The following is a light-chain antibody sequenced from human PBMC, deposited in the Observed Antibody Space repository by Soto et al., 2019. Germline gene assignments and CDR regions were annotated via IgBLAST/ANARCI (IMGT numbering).Light chain of an antibody. CDR1: SSDVGGYNY. CDR3: QSYDNSLSGSRV. CDR2: EVS. Sequence: QSVLTQPASVSGSPGQSITISCTGTSSDVGGYNYVSWYQQHPGKAPKLMIYEVSNRPSGVSNRFSGSKSGNTASLTISGLQAEDDGDYYCQSYDNSLSGSRVFGGGTKLTVL. V-gene: IGLV2-14*01. J-gene: IGLJ3*02.